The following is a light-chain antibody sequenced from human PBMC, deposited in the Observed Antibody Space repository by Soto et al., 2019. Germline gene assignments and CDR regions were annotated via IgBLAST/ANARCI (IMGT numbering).Light chain of an antibody. CDR3: QQYGSSGT. CDR1: QSVRDN. CDR2: GTS. Sequence: IVMTQSPDTLSLSPGESATLSCRASQSVRDNVAWYQQKPGQAPRLLIHGTSKRATGIPARFRGSVSGTEFTLTISSLESEDFAVYYCQQYGSSGTFGQGTKVDIK. V-gene: IGKV3-15*01. J-gene: IGKJ1*01.